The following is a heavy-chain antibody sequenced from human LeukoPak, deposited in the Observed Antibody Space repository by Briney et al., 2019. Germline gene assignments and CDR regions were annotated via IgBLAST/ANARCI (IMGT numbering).Heavy chain of an antibody. V-gene: IGHV3-33*01. CDR2: IWYDGTNK. D-gene: IGHD3-22*01. CDR1: GFTFSSYG. Sequence: TGGSLRLSCAASGFTFSSYGMHWVRQAPGKGLEWVAVIWYDGTNKYYADSVKGRFTISRDNSKNTLFLQMNILRAEDTAVYYCARAAYDSSGYLTLWGQGTLVTVSS. CDR3: ARAAYDSSGYLTL. J-gene: IGHJ4*02.